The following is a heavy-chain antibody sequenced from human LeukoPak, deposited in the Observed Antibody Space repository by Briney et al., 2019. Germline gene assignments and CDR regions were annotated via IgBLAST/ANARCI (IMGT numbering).Heavy chain of an antibody. Sequence: GRSLRLSCAASGFTFSFYGMHWVRQAPGKGLEWVAGISSDGNNKYYVDSVKGRFTISRDNSKNTLYLQMNSLRAEDTAVHYCAKVRVYYDFWSGLDYWGQGTLVTVSS. CDR2: ISSDGNNK. V-gene: IGHV3-30*18. CDR3: AKVRVYYDFWSGLDY. J-gene: IGHJ4*02. D-gene: IGHD3-3*01. CDR1: GFTFSFYG.